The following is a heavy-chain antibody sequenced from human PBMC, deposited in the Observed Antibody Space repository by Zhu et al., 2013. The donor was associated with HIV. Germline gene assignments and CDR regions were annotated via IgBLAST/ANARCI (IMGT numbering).Heavy chain of an antibody. J-gene: IGHJ4*02. Sequence: EVQLVESGGGLVQTGGSLRLSCAASGFTYSSYWMHWVRQAPGKGLVWVSRINSDGSSTNYADSVKGRFTISRDNAKNTLYLQMNSLRAEDTAVYYCARASYPVGRYGSGITDYWGQGTLVTVSS. CDR1: GFTYSSYW. CDR3: ARASYPVGRYGSGITDY. D-gene: IGHD3-10*01. V-gene: IGHV3-74*01. CDR2: INSDGSST.